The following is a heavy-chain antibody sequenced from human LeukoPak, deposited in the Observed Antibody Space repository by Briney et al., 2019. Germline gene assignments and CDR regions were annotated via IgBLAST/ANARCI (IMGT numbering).Heavy chain of an antibody. CDR3: ARQNKRYNWNDVCFDY. J-gene: IGHJ4*02. V-gene: IGHV5-51*01. D-gene: IGHD1-20*01. CDR1: GSRFTSYW. CDR2: IYPGDSDT. Sequence: GASLKISCKGSGSRFTSYWIGWVRQMPGKGLEWMGIIYPGDSDTRYSPSFQGQVTISADKSISTAYLQWSSLKASDTAMYYCARQNKRYNWNDVCFDYWGQGTLVTVSS.